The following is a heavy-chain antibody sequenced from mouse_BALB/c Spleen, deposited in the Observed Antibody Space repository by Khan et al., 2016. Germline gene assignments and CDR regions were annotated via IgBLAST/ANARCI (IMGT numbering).Heavy chain of an antibody. CDR3: ARAYPYYAMDY. Sequence: VQLQQSGAELVKPGASVKLSCTASGFNIKDTYMHWVKQRPEQGLEWIGRIDPANGNTKYDPKFQGKATITADPSSNTAYLQLSSLTSEDTAVYYCARAYPYYAMDYWGQGTSVTVSS. CDR2: IDPANGNT. J-gene: IGHJ4*01. V-gene: IGHV14-3*02. CDR1: GFNIKDTY.